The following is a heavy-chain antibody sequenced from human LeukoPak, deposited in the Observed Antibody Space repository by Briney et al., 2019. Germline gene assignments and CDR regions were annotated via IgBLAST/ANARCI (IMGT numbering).Heavy chain of an antibody. CDR1: GYSFTSYW. CDR3: AGGPYDILTRYYIPWFDY. Sequence: GESLKISCKGSGYSFTSYWIGWVRQMPGKGLEWMGIIYPGDSDTRYSPSFQGQVTISADKSISTAYLQWSSLKASDTAMYYCAGGPYDILTRYYIPWFDYWGQGTLVTVSS. J-gene: IGHJ4*02. D-gene: IGHD3-9*01. V-gene: IGHV5-51*01. CDR2: IYPGDSDT.